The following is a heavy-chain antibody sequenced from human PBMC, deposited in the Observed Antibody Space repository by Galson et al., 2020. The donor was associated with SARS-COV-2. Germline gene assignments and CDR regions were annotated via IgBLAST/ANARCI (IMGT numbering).Heavy chain of an antibody. CDR3: ARGHSSSWR. CDR1: GFTVSSNY. D-gene: IGHD6-13*01. CDR2: IYSGGST. Sequence: GESLKISCAASGFTVSSNYMSWVRQAPGKGLEWVSVIYSGGSTYYADSVKGRLTISRDNSKNTLYLQMNSLRAEDTAVYYCARGHSSSWRWGQGTLVTVSS. J-gene: IGHJ4*02. V-gene: IGHV3-53*01.